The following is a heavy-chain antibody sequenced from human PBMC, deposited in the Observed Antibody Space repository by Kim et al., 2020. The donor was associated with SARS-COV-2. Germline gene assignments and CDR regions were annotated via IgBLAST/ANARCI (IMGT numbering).Heavy chain of an antibody. J-gene: IGHJ6*01. V-gene: IGHV4-34*01. CDR1: GGSFSGYY. Sequence: SETLSLTCAVYGGSFSGYYWSWIRQPPGKGLEWIGEINHSGSTNYNPSLKSRVTISVDTSKNQFSLKLSSVTAADTAVYYCARGLRFLECLVIDYYYGM. CDR3: ARGLRFLECLVIDYYYGM. CDR2: INHSGST. D-gene: IGHD3-3*01.